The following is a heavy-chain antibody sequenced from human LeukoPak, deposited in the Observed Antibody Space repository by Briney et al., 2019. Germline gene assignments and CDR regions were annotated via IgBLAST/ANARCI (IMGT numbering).Heavy chain of an antibody. Sequence: PGGSLRLSCAASGVTFSSYEMNWVRQAPGKGLEWISYISSSGSTNYKDSVKGRFTISRDKSKNQLYLQMNSLRAEDTAVYYCARHNGWYDYWGQGTLVTVSS. CDR2: ISSSGST. CDR3: ARHNGWYDY. D-gene: IGHD6-19*01. V-gene: IGHV3-48*03. J-gene: IGHJ4*02. CDR1: GVTFSSYE.